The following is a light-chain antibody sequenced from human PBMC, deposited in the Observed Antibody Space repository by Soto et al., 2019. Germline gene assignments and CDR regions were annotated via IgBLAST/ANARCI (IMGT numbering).Light chain of an antibody. CDR3: QHCNGYPYT. J-gene: IGKJ2*01. CDR2: DAS. V-gene: IGKV1-5*01. CDR1: QSIDNW. Sequence: DIQMNQSPSPLSASIGDRVTITCRASQSIDNWLAWYQQKPGKAPHRLIYDASRLETGVPSRFSGSGAGTEFTLTISSLQADDFATYFCQHCNGYPYTFGAGTKREIK.